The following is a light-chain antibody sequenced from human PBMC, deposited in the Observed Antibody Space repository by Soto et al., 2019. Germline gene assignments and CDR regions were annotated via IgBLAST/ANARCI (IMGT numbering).Light chain of an antibody. CDR1: SSDVGSYHL. CDR2: EVS. J-gene: IGLJ2*01. Sequence: QSALTQPASVSGSPGQSITISCTGTSSDVGSYHLVSWYQQHPGKAPKLMIYEVSNRPSGVSNRFSGSKSANTASLTISGLQAEDEADYYCSSYTTSSTRVFGGGTQLTVL. V-gene: IGLV2-14*02. CDR3: SSYTTSSTRV.